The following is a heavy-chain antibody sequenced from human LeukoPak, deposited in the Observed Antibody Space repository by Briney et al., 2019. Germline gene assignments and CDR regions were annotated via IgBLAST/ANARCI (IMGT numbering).Heavy chain of an antibody. CDR3: ARDLGGSYDEGAFDI. J-gene: IGHJ3*02. V-gene: IGHV3-66*02. CDR1: GFTVSSNY. CDR2: IYSGGSI. Sequence: GGSLRLSCAASGFTVSSNYMSWVRQAPGKGLEWVSVIYSGGSIYYADSVKGRFTISRDNSKNTLYLQMNSLRAEDTAVYYCARDLGGSYDEGAFDIWGQGTMVTVSS. D-gene: IGHD1-26*01.